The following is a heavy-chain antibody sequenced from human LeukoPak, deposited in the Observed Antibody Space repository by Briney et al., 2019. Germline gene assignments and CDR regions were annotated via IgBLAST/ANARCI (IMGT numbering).Heavy chain of an antibody. V-gene: IGHV3-21*01. CDR2: ISSSSYI. D-gene: IGHD6-19*01. Sequence: GGSLRLSCAASGFTFSSYSMNWVRQAPGKGLEWVSSISSSSYIYYADSVKGRFTISRDNAKNSLYLQMNSLRAEDTAVYYCARAYSSGWPDYWCQGTLVTVSS. J-gene: IGHJ4*02. CDR3: ARAYSSGWPDY. CDR1: GFTFSSYS.